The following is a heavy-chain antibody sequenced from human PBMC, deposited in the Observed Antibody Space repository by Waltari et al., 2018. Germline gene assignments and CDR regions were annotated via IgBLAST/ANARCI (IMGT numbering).Heavy chain of an antibody. Sequence: EVQGVESGGGLVQPGGSLRPCCSASGLPFSTHAMHGARQVPGKVLEYVSGISQNGYGTHYADSVKGRFTISRDNSKNTLYLQMSSLRTEDTAVYYCVNDFWSDHSMGVWGQGTTVTVSS. J-gene: IGHJ6*02. V-gene: IGHV3-64D*06. CDR1: GLPFSTHA. CDR2: ISQNGYGT. D-gene: IGHD3-3*01. CDR3: VNDFWSDHSMGV.